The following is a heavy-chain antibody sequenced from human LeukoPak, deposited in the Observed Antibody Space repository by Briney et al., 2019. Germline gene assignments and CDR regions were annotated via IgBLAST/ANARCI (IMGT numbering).Heavy chain of an antibody. J-gene: IGHJ4*02. CDR3: AREGVAAASRSLALDY. CDR2: ISGSGGST. Sequence: GGSLRLSCAASGFTFSSYAMSWVRQAPGKGLEWVSAISGSGGSTYYADSVKGRFTISRDNAKNTLYLQMNSLRAEDTAVYYCAREGVAAASRSLALDYWGQGTLVTVSS. V-gene: IGHV3-23*01. CDR1: GFTFSSYA. D-gene: IGHD6-13*01.